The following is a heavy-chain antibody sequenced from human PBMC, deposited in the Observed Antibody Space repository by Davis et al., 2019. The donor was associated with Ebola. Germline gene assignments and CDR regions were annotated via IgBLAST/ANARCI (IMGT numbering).Heavy chain of an antibody. V-gene: IGHV3-30*18. D-gene: IGHD3-10*01. Sequence: GGLLRPPCAALGSTSRVYGMHWVRKAPGKGLEWVAVISYDGNPKYSADAVKGRFTISRDNSKNTLFLEMNTLRAEDTAVYYCAKAGGSGFSYSGMDVWGQGTTVTVSS. J-gene: IGHJ6*02. CDR3: AKAGGSGFSYSGMDV. CDR1: GSTSRVYG. CDR2: ISYDGNPK.